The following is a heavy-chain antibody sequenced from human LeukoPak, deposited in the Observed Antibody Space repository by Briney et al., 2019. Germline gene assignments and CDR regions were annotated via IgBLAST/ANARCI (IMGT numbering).Heavy chain of an antibody. V-gene: IGHV1-8*01. CDR1: GYTFTSYD. Sequence: ASVKVSCKASGYTFTSYDINWVRQATGQGLEWMGWMNPNSGNTGYAQKFQGRVTMTRNTSISTAYMELSSLRSEDTAAYYCAREVRAGSEAATISSGFDYWGQGTLVTVSS. CDR2: MNPNSGNT. D-gene: IGHD5-12*01. CDR3: AREVRAGSEAATISSGFDY. J-gene: IGHJ4*02.